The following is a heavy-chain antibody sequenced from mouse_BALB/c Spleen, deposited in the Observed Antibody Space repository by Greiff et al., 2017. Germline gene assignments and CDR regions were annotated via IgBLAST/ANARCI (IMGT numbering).Heavy chain of an antibody. D-gene: IGHD2-1*01. J-gene: IGHJ3*01. Sequence: VQLKESGPGLVKPSQSLSLTCTVTGYSITSDYAWNWIRQFPGNKLEWMGYISYSGSTSYNPSLKSRISITRDTSKNQFFLQLNSVTTEDTATYYCAFYYGNYEFAYWGQGTLVTVSA. CDR2: ISYSGST. V-gene: IGHV3-2*02. CDR3: AFYYGNYEFAY. CDR1: GYSITSDYA.